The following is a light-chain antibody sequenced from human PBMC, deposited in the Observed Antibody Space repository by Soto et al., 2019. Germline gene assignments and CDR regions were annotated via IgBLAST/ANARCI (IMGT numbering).Light chain of an antibody. CDR2: GAS. Sequence: EFVLTQSPGTLSVSPGERATLSCRASQSISSNFLAWYQQKPGQAPRLLIYGASSRATGITDRFSGSGSGTDFTRTISRLEPEDSAIYYCQQYVSWTFGQGTKVEIK. CDR1: QSISSNF. CDR3: QQYVSWT. J-gene: IGKJ1*01. V-gene: IGKV3-20*01.